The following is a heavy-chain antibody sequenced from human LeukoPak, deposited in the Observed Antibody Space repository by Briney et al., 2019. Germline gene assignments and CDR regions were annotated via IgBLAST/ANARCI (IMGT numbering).Heavy chain of an antibody. Sequence: GGSLRLSCAAPGFTSSSYEVNWVREAPGKGLGRVSHISISGSTIYYSDSVKGRFTISRDKAKNSLYLQMTSLRAEDIGGYNASDVTKRRTIRYF. CDR2: ISISGSTI. D-gene: IGHD3-3*02. CDR3: SDVTKRRTIRYF. V-gene: IGHV3-48*03. CDR1: GFTSSSYE. J-gene: IGHJ1*01.